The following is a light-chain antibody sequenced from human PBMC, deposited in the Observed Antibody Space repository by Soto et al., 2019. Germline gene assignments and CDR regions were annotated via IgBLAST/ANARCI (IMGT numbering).Light chain of an antibody. CDR3: QQYGSSPYT. J-gene: IGKJ2*01. CDR1: QTISSTY. Sequence: EIVLTQSPGTLSLSPGDRATLSCRASQTISSTYLAWYQQKPGQAPSLLIYAASTRATGIPDRFSGSGSGTDFTLTISRLEPEDFAVYFCQQYGSSPYTFAQGTRLDIK. V-gene: IGKV3-20*01. CDR2: AAS.